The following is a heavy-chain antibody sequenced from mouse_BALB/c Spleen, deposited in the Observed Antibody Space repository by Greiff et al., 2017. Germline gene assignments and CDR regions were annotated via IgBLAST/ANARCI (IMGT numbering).Heavy chain of an antibody. J-gene: IGHJ4*01. CDR2: IYPGDGDT. V-gene: IGHV1-82*01. D-gene: IGHD2-4*01. CDR1: GYAFSSSW. Sequence: QVQLKESGPELVKPGASVKISCKASGYAFSSSWMNWVKQRPGQGLEWIGRIYPGDGDTNYNGKFKGKATLTADKSSSTAYMQLSSLTSVDSAVYFCARSYYDYDDYYAMDYWGQGTSVTVSS. CDR3: ARSYYDYDDYYAMDY.